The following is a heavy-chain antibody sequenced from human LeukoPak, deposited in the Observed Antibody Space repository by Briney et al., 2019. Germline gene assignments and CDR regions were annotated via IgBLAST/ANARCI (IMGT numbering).Heavy chain of an antibody. V-gene: IGHV1-18*01. CDR1: GYNFNTYG. CDR3: ARDLARGYSYGYNAFDI. D-gene: IGHD5-18*01. Sequence: GGSVKVSCKASGYNFNTYGIGWVRQAPRQGLEWMGWITAANGNTNYAQKVQGRVTMTTDTSTSTAYMELRSLRYDDTAVYFCARDLARGYSYGYNAFDIWGQGTMVTVSS. J-gene: IGHJ3*02. CDR2: ITAANGNT.